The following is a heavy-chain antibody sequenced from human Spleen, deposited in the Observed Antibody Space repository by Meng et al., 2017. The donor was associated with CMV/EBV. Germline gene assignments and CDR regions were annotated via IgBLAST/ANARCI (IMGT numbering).Heavy chain of an antibody. V-gene: IGHV3-30*09. CDR3: ARDWDNYRSGTAVDR. J-gene: IGHJ5*02. Sequence: SGFTFSSYGMNWVRQAPGKGLEWVAVISYDGSSEYYADSVKGRFAISRDNSRNTLHLQMNSLRVEDTALYFCARDWDNYRSGTAVDRWGQGTLVTVSS. CDR1: GFTFSSYG. D-gene: IGHD3-16*02. CDR2: ISYDGSSE.